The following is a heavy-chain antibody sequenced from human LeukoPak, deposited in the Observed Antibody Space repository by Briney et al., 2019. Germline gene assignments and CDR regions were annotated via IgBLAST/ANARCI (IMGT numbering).Heavy chain of an antibody. J-gene: IGHJ4*02. D-gene: IGHD1-26*01. Sequence: PGGSLRLSCAASGFXFSDNYISWVRQAPGKGLEWVSYISSSGSDIYYADSVKGRFTISRDNAENSLYLQMNSLRAEDTAVYYCARDLPTGTYRAYFDNWGQGTLVTVSS. CDR2: ISSSGSDI. CDR3: ARDLPTGTYRAYFDN. V-gene: IGHV3-11*04. CDR1: GFXFSDNY.